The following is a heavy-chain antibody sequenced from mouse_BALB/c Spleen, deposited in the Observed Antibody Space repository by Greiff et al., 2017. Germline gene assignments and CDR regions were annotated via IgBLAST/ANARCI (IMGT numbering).Heavy chain of an antibody. Sequence: EVQLQESGPGLVKPSQSLSLTCTVTGYSITSDYAWNWIRQFPGNKLEWMGYISYSGSTSYNPSLKSRISITRDTSKNQFFLQLNSVTTEDTATYYCARYYRYFYYFDYWGQGTTLTVSS. CDR3: ARYYRYFYYFDY. J-gene: IGHJ2*01. CDR1: GYSITSDYA. D-gene: IGHD2-14*01. V-gene: IGHV3-2*02. CDR2: ISYSGST.